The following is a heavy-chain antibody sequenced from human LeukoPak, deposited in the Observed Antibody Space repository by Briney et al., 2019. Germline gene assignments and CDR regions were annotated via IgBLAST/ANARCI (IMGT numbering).Heavy chain of an antibody. Sequence: GGSLRLSCAASGFTFSSYATHWVRQAPGKGLEWVAVIQYDGSEKYYADSAKGRFTISRDNSKSTLYLQMNSLRGEDTAVYYCTEDIPGTPFNYWGQGTLVTVSS. D-gene: IGHD1-20*01. V-gene: IGHV3-30*04. CDR3: TEDIPGTPFNY. J-gene: IGHJ4*02. CDR1: GFTFSSYA. CDR2: IQYDGSEK.